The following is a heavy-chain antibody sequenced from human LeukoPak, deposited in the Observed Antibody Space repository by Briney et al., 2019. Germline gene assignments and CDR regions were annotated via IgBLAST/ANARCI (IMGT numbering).Heavy chain of an antibody. CDR2: INHSGST. CDR1: SDSFSTYY. J-gene: IGHJ4*02. Sequence: KTSETLSLTCAVYSDSFSTYYWNWIRQPPGKGLEWIGEINHSGSTTYNPSLKSRVTMSVDMSKKQFSLKLSSVTAADTAIYYCARGRAPENWGQGTLVTVSS. V-gene: IGHV4-34*01. CDR3: ARGRAPEN.